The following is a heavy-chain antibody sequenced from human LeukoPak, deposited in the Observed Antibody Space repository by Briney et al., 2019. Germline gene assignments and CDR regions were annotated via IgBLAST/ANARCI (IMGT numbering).Heavy chain of an antibody. V-gene: IGHV4-38-2*02. J-gene: IGHJ5*02. CDR2: IYHSGST. D-gene: IGHD3-9*01. CDR3: ANYDILTGYPRGWFDP. Sequence: SETLSLTCTVSGYSISSGYYWGWIRQPPGKGLEWIGSIYHSGSTYYNPSLKSRVTISVDTSKNQFSLKLSSVTAADTAVYYCANYDILTGYPRGWFDPWGQGTLVTVSS. CDR1: GYSISSGYY.